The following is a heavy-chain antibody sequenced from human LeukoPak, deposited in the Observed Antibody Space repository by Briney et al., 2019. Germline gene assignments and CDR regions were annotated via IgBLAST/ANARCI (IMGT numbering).Heavy chain of an antibody. CDR1: GYSFTSYW. CDR3: ARPGYSSSWYTEDAFDI. Sequence: GESLKISCKGSGYSFTSYWIGWVRQMPGKGLEWMGIVYPGDSDTRYSPSFQGQVTFSADKSISTAYLQWSSLKASDTAMYYCARPGYSSSWYTEDAFDIWGQGTMVTVSS. V-gene: IGHV5-51*01. D-gene: IGHD6-13*01. J-gene: IGHJ3*02. CDR2: VYPGDSDT.